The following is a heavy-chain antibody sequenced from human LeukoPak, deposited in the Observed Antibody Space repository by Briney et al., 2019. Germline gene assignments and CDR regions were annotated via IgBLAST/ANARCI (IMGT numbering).Heavy chain of an antibody. J-gene: IGHJ5*02. CDR3: ARDREISARPGGWFDP. Sequence: ASVKVSCKVAGGTINNFAISWVRQAPGQGREWMGGLSPVLATYAQKFQGRVTITADESTDTVYMELGSLTSEDTATYFCARDREISARPGGWFDPWGQETLVTVSS. V-gene: IGHV1-69*13. CDR1: GGTINNFA. CDR2: LSPVLA. D-gene: IGHD6-6*01.